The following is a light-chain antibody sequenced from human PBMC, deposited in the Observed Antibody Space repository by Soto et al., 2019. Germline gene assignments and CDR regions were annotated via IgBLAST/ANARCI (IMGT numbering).Light chain of an antibody. CDR3: LHHNNYPLT. J-gene: IGKJ1*01. V-gene: IGKV3-11*01. CDR2: DAS. Sequence: EIVLTQSPATLSLSPGERATLSCRASQSVSSYLAWYQQKPGQAPRLLIYDASNRATGIPARFSGSGSGTDFTLTISSLEPEDFAVYYCLHHNNYPLTFGQGTKVDI. CDR1: QSVSSY.